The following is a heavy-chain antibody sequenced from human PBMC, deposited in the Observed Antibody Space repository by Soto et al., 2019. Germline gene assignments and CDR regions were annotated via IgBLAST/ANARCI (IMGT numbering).Heavy chain of an antibody. CDR1: GGSISSGGYS. J-gene: IGHJ5*02. Sequence: TLSRTCAVSGGSISSGGYSWSWIRQPPGKGLEWIGYIYHSGSTYYNPSLKSRVTISVDRSKNQFSLKLSSVTAADTAVYYCARVPGPWGQGTLVTVSS. V-gene: IGHV4-30-2*01. D-gene: IGHD7-27*01. CDR3: ARVPGP. CDR2: IYHSGST.